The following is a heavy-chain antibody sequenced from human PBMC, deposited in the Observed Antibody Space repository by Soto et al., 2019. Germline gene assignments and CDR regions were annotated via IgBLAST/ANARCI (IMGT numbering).Heavy chain of an antibody. CDR1: GDSVSINSAT. CDR2: TYYRSKWYN. V-gene: IGHV6-1*01. J-gene: IGHJ5*02. Sequence: QVQLQQSGPGLVKPSQTLSLTCAISGDSVSINSATWNWIRQSPSRGLEWLGRTYYRSKWYNEYAVSVKGRITMNPDTSKNQFSLQLNSVTPEDTAVYYCERGRDGVEQTWFDPWGKGTLVTVSS. D-gene: IGHD1-1*01. CDR3: ERGRDGVEQTWFDP.